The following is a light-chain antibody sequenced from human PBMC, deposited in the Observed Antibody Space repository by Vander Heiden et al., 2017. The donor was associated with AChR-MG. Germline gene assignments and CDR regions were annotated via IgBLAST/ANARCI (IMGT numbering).Light chain of an antibody. CDR1: QGISTY. CDR2: AAS. Sequence: IQMTQSPSSVSASVGCRVTITCRASQGISTYLAWYQQRPGKAPQLLIYAASSLQSGVPSRFSGSGSGTDFTLTISSLQPEDFATYYCQQANTFPMAFGQGTRLEIK. CDR3: QQANTFPMA. J-gene: IGKJ5*01. V-gene: IGKV1-12*01.